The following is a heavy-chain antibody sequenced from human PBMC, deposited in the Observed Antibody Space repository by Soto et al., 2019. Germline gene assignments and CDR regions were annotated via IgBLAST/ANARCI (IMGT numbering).Heavy chain of an antibody. Sequence: PGGSLRLSCGASGFTFGTYGMGWVRQAPGKGLEWVSTITGGNTYYAASVKGRFTISRDNSKNTLYLQMSSLRAEDTALYYCAKDKERGGYDYEFDSWGQGTLVTVSS. D-gene: IGHD5-12*01. J-gene: IGHJ4*02. CDR3: AKDKERGGYDYEFDS. V-gene: IGHV3-23*01. CDR1: GFTFGTYG. CDR2: ITGGNT.